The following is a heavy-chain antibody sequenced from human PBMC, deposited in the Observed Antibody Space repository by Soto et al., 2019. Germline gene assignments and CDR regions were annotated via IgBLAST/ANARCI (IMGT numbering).Heavy chain of an antibody. D-gene: IGHD2-2*02. CDR1: GGSISSGDYY. J-gene: IGHJ5*02. CDR3: ARGSTLRDIVVVPAAINGLGYNWFDP. CDR2: IYYSGST. Sequence: LSLTCTVSGGSISSGDYYWSWIRQPPGKGLEWIGYIYYSGSTYYNPSLKSRVTISVDTSKNQFSLKLGSVTAADTAVYYCARGSTLRDIVVVPAAINGLGYNWFDPWGQGTLVTV. V-gene: IGHV4-30-4*01.